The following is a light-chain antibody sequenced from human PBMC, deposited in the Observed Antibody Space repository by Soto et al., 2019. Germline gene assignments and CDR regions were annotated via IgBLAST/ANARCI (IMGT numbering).Light chain of an antibody. CDR2: DVN. CDR3: TAHGGTNPYV. CDR1: ASDIGSYTF. J-gene: IGLJ1*01. V-gene: IGLV2-8*01. Sequence: QSVLTQPPSASGSPGQSVAISCTGTASDIGSYTFVSWYQQHPGKAPKLLIYDVNKRPSGVPDRFSGSKSGNTAPLTVSGLQAEYEADYYCTAHGGTNPYVFGTGTKLTVL.